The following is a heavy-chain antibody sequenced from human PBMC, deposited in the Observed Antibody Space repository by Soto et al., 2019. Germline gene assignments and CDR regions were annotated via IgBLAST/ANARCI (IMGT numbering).Heavy chain of an antibody. CDR2: ISYDGSNK. D-gene: IGHD3-22*01. Sequence: QVQLVESGGGVVQPGRSLRLSCAASGFTFSSYAMHWVRQAPGKGLEWVAVISYDGSNKYYADSVKGRFTISRDNSKNTLYLQMNSLRAEDTAVYYCARDNDSSGYLTYYFDYWGQGTLVTVSS. CDR3: ARDNDSSGYLTYYFDY. J-gene: IGHJ4*02. CDR1: GFTFSSYA. V-gene: IGHV3-30-3*01.